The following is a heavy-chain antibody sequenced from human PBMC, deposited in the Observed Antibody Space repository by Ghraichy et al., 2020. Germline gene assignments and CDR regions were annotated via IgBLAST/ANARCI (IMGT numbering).Heavy chain of an antibody. CDR2: RSYDGNND. J-gene: IGHJ5*02. D-gene: IGHD2-15*01. CDR3: ARDPSYGSGGRCYPPGGWFDP. CDR1: GFSFSNHA. Sequence: GGSLRLSCAASGFSFSNHAIHWVRQAPGKGLEWVAVRSYDGNNDYYADSVKGRFTISRDNSKNTLYMQMNSLRAEDTAVYYCARDPSYGSGGRCYPPGGWFDPWGQGTLVTVSS. V-gene: IGHV3-30-3*01.